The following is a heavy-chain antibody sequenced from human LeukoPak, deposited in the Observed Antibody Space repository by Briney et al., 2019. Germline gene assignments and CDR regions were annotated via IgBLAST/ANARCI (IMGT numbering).Heavy chain of an antibody. CDR3: ARVYSGYDGTFDY. J-gene: IGHJ4*02. D-gene: IGHD5-12*01. CDR1: GYTFTSYD. CDR2: MNPNSGNT. V-gene: IGHV1-8*01. Sequence: ASVKVSCKASGYTFTSYDINWVRQATGQGLEWMGWMNPNSGNTGYAQKFQGRVTMTRNTSISTAYKELSSLRSEDTAVYYCARVYSGYDGTFDYWGQGTLVTVSS.